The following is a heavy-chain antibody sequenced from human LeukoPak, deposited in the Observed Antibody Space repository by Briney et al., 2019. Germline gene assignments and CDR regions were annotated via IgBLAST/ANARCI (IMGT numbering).Heavy chain of an antibody. CDR1: PPPAPSNY. Sequence: GGSLRLSCAPPPPPAPSNYMSWVRQAPGKGLEWVSVIYNAGDRYYADSVKGRFTISRDSSKNTLYLQMNSLKTEDTAVYYCTTDRITMVRGAIPRLGIGFGPWGQGTLVTVSS. V-gene: IGHV3-53*01. CDR2: IYNAGDR. J-gene: IGHJ5*02. CDR3: TTDRITMVRGAIPRLGIGFGP. D-gene: IGHD3-10*01.